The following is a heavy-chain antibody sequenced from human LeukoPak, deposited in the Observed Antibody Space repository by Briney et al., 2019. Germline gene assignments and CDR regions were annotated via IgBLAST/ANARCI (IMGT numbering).Heavy chain of an antibody. CDR3: ARSGYYDDSSGYFSWTFDI. V-gene: IGHV4-59*01. D-gene: IGHD3-22*01. J-gene: IGHJ3*02. CDR1: GGSISSYY. CDR2: ISYSGST. Sequence: PSETLSLTCTVSGGSISSYYWSWIRQPPGKRLEWIGYISYSGSTNYNPSLRSRVTISVDTSKNQFSLKLSSVTAADTAVYYCARSGYYDDSSGYFSWTFDIWGQGTMVTVSS.